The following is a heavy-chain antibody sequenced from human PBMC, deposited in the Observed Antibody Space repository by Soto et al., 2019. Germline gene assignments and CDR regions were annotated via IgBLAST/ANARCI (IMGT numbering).Heavy chain of an antibody. J-gene: IGHJ3*02. V-gene: IGHV4-61*08. Sequence: SXTLSLTCPVSGGSISSGAYSCSWIRQPPGKGLEWIGYIYYSGSTNYNPSLKSRVTISVDTSKNQFSLKLSSVTAADTAVYYCARVWGGAFDIWGQGTMVTVSS. CDR3: ARVWGGAFDI. CDR1: GGSISSGAYS. D-gene: IGHD3-10*01. CDR2: IYYSGST.